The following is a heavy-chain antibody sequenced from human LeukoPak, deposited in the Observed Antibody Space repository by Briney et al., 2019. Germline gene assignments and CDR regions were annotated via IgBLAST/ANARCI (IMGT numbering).Heavy chain of an antibody. CDR2: IGPAGDT. V-gene: IGHV3-13*01. CDR1: GFTFSSYD. Sequence: GGSLRLSCAASGFTFSSYDMRWVRQPAGKGLEWVSAIGPAGDTYYPGSVKGRFTVSRENAKSSLYLQMNSLSAGDTAVYYCARGYSGSLDYWGQGTVVTVSS. D-gene: IGHD2-21*01. CDR3: ARGYSGSLDY. J-gene: IGHJ4*02.